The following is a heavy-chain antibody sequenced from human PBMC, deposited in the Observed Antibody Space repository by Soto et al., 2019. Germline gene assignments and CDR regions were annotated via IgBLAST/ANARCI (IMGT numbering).Heavy chain of an antibody. Sequence: QVQLVESGGGVAQPGRSLRLPCAASGFTFSSYGMHWVRQAPGKGLEWVALIWYDGSYKYYADSVKGRFTISRDNSKNTLYLEMNSLRAEETAVYYCARGYGSESYVFDYWGQGTLVTVSS. CDR2: IWYDGSYK. J-gene: IGHJ4*02. D-gene: IGHD3-10*01. V-gene: IGHV3-33*01. CDR3: ARGYGSESYVFDY. CDR1: GFTFSSYG.